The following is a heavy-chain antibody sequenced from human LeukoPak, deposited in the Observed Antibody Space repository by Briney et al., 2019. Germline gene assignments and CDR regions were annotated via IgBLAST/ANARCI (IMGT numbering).Heavy chain of an antibody. J-gene: IGHJ4*02. CDR2: IYYSGST. D-gene: IGHD2-21*01. V-gene: IGHV4-59*01. CDR3: ARGDPADFDY. CDR1: GGSISSYY. Sequence: PSETLSLTCTVSGGSISSYYWSWIRQPPGKGLEWIGYIYYSGSTNYNPSLKSRLTMSVVTSKNQFSLRLNSVSAADTAVYYCARGDPADFDYWGQGTLVTVSS.